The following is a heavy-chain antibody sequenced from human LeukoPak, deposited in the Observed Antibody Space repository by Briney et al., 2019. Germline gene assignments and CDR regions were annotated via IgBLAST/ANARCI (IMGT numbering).Heavy chain of an antibody. D-gene: IGHD2-2*01. J-gene: IGHJ6*02. CDR3: AKGQLRLRGLYYYGMDV. Sequence: GRSLRLSCAASGFTFDDYAMHWVRQAPGKGLEWVSGISWNSGRICYADSVKGRFTISRDNAKNSLYLQMNSLRAEDTALYYCAKGQLRLRGLYYYGMDVWGQGTTVTVSS. V-gene: IGHV3-9*01. CDR2: ISWNSGRI. CDR1: GFTFDDYA.